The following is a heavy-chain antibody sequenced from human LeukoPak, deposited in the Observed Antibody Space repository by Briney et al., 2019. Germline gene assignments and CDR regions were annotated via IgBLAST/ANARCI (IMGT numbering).Heavy chain of an antibody. CDR2: ISAYNGNT. CDR3: ARDRGSRPDYYYYGMDV. D-gene: IGHD6-13*01. V-gene: IGHV1-18*01. J-gene: IGHJ6*02. CDR1: GYTFTSYG. Sequence: ASVKVSCKAFGYTFTSYGISWVRQAPGQGLEWMGWISAYNGNTNYAQKLQGRVTMTTDTSTSTAYMELRSLRSDDTAVYYCARDRGSRPDYYYYGMDVWGQGTTVTVSS.